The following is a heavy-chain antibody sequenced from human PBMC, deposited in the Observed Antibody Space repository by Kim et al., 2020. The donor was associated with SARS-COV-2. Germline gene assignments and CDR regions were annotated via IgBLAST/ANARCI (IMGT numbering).Heavy chain of an antibody. J-gene: IGHJ4*02. Sequence: GGSLRLSCAASGFTFSNYSMNWVRQAPGKGLEWVSSISSSSSYIYYADSVKGRFTISRDNAKNSLYLQMNSLRAEDTAVYYCARVADVLLWFGESYFDYWGQGTLVTVSS. D-gene: IGHD3-10*01. CDR3: ARVADVLLWFGESYFDY. CDR2: ISSSSSYI. V-gene: IGHV3-21*01. CDR1: GFTFSNYS.